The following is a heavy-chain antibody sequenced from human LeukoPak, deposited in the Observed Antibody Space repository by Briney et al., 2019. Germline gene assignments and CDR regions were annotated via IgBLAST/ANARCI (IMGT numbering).Heavy chain of an antibody. CDR2: IYSGGST. D-gene: IGHD1-26*01. Sequence: GGSLRLSCAASGFTVSSNYMSWVRQAPGKGLEWVSIIYSGGSTYYADSVKGRFTISRDNSKNTLYLQMNSLRAEDTAAYYCARVMRGSYSFDYWGQGTLVTVSS. CDR1: GFTVSSNY. V-gene: IGHV3-53*01. CDR3: ARVMRGSYSFDY. J-gene: IGHJ4*02.